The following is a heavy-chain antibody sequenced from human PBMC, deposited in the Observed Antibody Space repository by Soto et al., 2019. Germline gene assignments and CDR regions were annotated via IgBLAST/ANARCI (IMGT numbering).Heavy chain of an antibody. CDR1: GYTFNAYY. CDR2: LNPNTGAT. CDR3: ARDYNIRKPYSGSWHVAY. Sequence: GASVKVSCKASGYTFNAYYIHWVRQAPGQGLEWMGWLNPNTGATHYAQKFHGRVTMTSDTSINTAYMELSSLRSDDTAVYYCARDYNIRKPYSGSWHVAYWGQGTRVTVSS. V-gene: IGHV1-2*02. D-gene: IGHD1-26*01. J-gene: IGHJ4*02.